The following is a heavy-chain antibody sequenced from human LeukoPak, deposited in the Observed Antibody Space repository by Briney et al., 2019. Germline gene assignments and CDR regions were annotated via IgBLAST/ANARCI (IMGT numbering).Heavy chain of an antibody. D-gene: IGHD6-19*01. CDR3: TRGPSSGWYATYYFEY. CDR1: GSTFSNYE. V-gene: IGHV3-48*03. J-gene: IGHJ4*02. Sequence: PGGSLRLSCAPSGSTFSNYEMNWVRQAPGQGLEWISYISSSGSTIYYADSVKGRFTISRDNAKNSLFLQMNSLRAEDTAVYYCTRGPSSGWYATYYFEYWGQGTLVTVSS. CDR2: ISSSGSTI.